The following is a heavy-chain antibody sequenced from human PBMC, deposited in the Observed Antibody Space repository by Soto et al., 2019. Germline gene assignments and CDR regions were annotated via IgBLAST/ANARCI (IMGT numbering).Heavy chain of an antibody. J-gene: IGHJ4*02. Sequence: EVQLVESGGGLVQPGGSLRHSCAASGFTFSNYWMHWVRQAPGEGLVWVSRIKTDGSSTSYADSVKGRFTISRDNAKNTMYLQMNSLRAEDTAVYYCARVGVGHYEFDYWGQGTLVTVSS. CDR2: IKTDGSST. D-gene: IGHD3-16*01. CDR3: ARVGVGHYEFDY. V-gene: IGHV3-74*01. CDR1: GFTFSNYW.